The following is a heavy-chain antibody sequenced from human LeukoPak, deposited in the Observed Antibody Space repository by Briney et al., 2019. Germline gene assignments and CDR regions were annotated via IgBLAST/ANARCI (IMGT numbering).Heavy chain of an antibody. Sequence: SQTLCLTCTVSGGSISSGDYYWSWIRQPPGKGLEWIGYIYYSGSTYYNPSLKSRVTISVDTSKNQFSLKLSSVTAADTAVYYCARDARGYCSSTSCYEDDGMDVWGKGTTVTVSS. V-gene: IGHV4-30-4*01. J-gene: IGHJ6*04. CDR3: ARDARGYCSSTSCYEDDGMDV. CDR2: IYYSGST. CDR1: GGSISSGDYY. D-gene: IGHD2-2*01.